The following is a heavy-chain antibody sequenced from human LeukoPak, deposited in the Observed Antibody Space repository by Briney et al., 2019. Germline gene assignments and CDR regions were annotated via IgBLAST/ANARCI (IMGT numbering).Heavy chain of an antibody. CDR2: MNPNSGNT. V-gene: IGHV1-8*01. J-gene: IGHJ5*02. CDR1: GYTFTSYD. D-gene: IGHD3-3*01. Sequence: ASVKVSCKASGYTFTSYDINWVRQATGQGLEWMGWMNPNSGNTGYAQKFQGRGTMTRNTSISTAYMELSSLRSEDTAVYYCARERFFTGWFDPWGQGTLVTVSS. CDR3: ARERFFTGWFDP.